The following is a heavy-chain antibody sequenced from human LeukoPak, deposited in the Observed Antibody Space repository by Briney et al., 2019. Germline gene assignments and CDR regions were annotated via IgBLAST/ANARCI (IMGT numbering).Heavy chain of an antibody. CDR1: GFTFSSYW. J-gene: IGHJ4*02. V-gene: IGHV3-7*01. CDR3: ARGGGYSYGSFDY. D-gene: IGHD5-18*01. CDR2: IKQDGSEK. Sequence: GGSLRLSCAASGFTFSSYWMSWVRQAPGKGLEWVANIKQDGSEKYYVDSVKGRFTISRDNAKNTLYLQMNSLRAEDTAVYYCARGGGYSYGSFDYWGQGTLVTVSA.